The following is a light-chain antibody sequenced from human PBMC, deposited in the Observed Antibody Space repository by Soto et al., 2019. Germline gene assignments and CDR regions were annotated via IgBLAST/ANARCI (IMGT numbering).Light chain of an antibody. CDR1: QTVSSD. V-gene: IGKV3-15*01. J-gene: IGKJ1*01. CDR3: QQYNNWPT. Sequence: EIVLTQSPGTLSLSPGERCTLSCRASQTVSSDLAWYQQKPGQAPRLLIYGAYTRAAGIPARFSGSGSGTEFTLTISSLQSEDFAVYYCQQYNNWPTFGQGTKVDIK. CDR2: GAY.